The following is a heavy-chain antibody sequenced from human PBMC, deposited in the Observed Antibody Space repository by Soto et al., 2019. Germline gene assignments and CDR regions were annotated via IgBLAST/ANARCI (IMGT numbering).Heavy chain of an antibody. CDR2: INDDGIST. J-gene: IGHJ4*02. D-gene: IGHD1-1*01. Sequence: GGSLRLSCAASGFTFSMYWMHWVRQVPGKGPEWVSRINDDGISTNYADSVKGRFTISRDNAKNTLYLQMNALRVEDTAVYYCTRGPRSTSTGTGAIWGQGTLVTVSS. CDR1: GFTFSMYW. CDR3: TRGPRSTSTGTGAI. V-gene: IGHV3-74*01.